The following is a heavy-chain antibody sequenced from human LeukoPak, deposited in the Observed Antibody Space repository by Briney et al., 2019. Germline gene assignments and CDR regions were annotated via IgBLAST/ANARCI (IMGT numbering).Heavy chain of an antibody. CDR3: ARDRRGYSGYDLGY. Sequence: PWGSLRLSCAASGFTFSSYSMNWVRQAPGKGLEWVSYISSSSSTIYYADSVKGRFTISRDNAKNSLYLQMNSLRAEDTAVYYCARDRRGYSGYDLGYWGQGTLVTVSS. D-gene: IGHD5-12*01. CDR1: GFTFSSYS. J-gene: IGHJ4*02. V-gene: IGHV3-48*01. CDR2: ISSSSSTI.